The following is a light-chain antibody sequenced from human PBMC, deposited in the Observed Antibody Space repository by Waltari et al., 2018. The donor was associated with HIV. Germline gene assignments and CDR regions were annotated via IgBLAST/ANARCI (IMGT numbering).Light chain of an antibody. CDR1: SCNIRADSD. V-gene: IGLV1-40*01. CDR3: QSYDRSLSASVV. Sequence: QSVLTQPPSVSGAPGQRVTISWTGSSCNIRADSDVHWYQQIPGTAPKLLISGNKNRPSGVPDRFSASKSGTSASLAITGLQAEDEADYFCQSYDRSLSASVVFGGGTKLTVL. J-gene: IGLJ2*01. CDR2: GNK.